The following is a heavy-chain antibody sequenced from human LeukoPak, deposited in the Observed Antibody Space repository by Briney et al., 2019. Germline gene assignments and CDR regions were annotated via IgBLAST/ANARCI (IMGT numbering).Heavy chain of an antibody. CDR3: ARGFGLDH. V-gene: IGHV3-7*01. Sequence: GGSLRLSCVGSEFTFSSHWMGCVRQAPGKGLEGVANINQEGNEKYYVDCVKGRFTISRDYDKTSLYLQMNSMRDEDTPVYYCARGFGLDHWGQGTLVTVSA. CDR2: INQEGNEK. J-gene: IGHJ4*02. CDR1: EFTFSSHW. D-gene: IGHD3-10*01.